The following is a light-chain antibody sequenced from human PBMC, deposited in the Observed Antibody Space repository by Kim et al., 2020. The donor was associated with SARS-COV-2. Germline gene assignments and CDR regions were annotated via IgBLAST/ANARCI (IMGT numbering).Light chain of an antibody. CDR1: QSLLHTNGYNY. Sequence: DIVMTQSPLSLPVTPGEPASISCRSSQSLLHTNGYNYFHWYLQKPGQSPQLLIYLGSNRASGVPDRFSGSASGTDFTLKISRVEAEDVGVYYCMQALQTPLTFGGGTKLEI. CDR3: MQALQTPLT. CDR2: LGS. J-gene: IGKJ4*01. V-gene: IGKV2-28*01.